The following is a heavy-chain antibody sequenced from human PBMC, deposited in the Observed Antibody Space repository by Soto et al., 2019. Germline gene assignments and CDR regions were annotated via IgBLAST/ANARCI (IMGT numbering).Heavy chain of an antibody. V-gene: IGHV3-30*04. Sequence: QVHLEESGGGVVQPGRSLRLSCAASEFTFSRHTMHWVRQAPGKGLEWVASISYDGSDTYYADSVKGRFTISRDNSKNTLSVEMDSLRAEDTAVYYCARDRLRLGELSLLGYFDYWGQGTLFTVSS. D-gene: IGHD3-16*02. CDR2: ISYDGSDT. CDR3: ARDRLRLGELSLLGYFDY. CDR1: EFTFSRHT. J-gene: IGHJ4*02.